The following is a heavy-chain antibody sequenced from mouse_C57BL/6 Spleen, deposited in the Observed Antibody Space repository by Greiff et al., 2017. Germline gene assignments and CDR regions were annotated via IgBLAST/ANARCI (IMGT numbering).Heavy chain of an antibody. V-gene: IGHV5-9-1*02. CDR3: TSSMMVTLDAMDY. CDR2: ISRGADCI. Sequence: EVKLVESGEGLVKPGGSLKLSCAASGFTFSDYAMSWVRQTPEKRLEWVAYISRGADCICYAETVKGRVTIARYNARNTLYLQLSSLKSEDTAMYDGTSSMMVTLDAMDYWGQGTSVTVSS. CDR1: GFTFSDYA. D-gene: IGHD2-3*01. J-gene: IGHJ4*01.